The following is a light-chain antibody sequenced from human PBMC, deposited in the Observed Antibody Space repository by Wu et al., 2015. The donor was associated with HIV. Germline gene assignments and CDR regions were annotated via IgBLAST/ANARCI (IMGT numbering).Light chain of an antibody. V-gene: IGKV3D-20*02. CDR3: QQRSSWPPVFT. Sequence: EIVLTQSPDTLSLSPGERVTLSCRASQTVRSNYLAWYQQKPDQAPRLLIFGASSRAIGIPDRFSGSGSGTDFTLTISSLEPEDFAVYYCQQRSSWPPVFTFGLGPSGYQT. CDR2: GAS. J-gene: IGKJ3*01. CDR1: QTVRSNY.